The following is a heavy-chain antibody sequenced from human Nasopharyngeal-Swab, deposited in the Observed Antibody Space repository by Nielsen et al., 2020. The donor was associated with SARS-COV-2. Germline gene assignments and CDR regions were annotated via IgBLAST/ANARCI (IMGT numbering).Heavy chain of an antibody. Sequence: SETLSLTCAVYGGSFSDSPWSWLRLLPGKGLEWIGEINHRGGTAYRSSLKSRVSISVDTSKNQFSLELRSVTVADTAVYFCARGPDQVHSFDSWDQGGLVTVSS. D-gene: IGHD2-2*01. J-gene: IGHJ4*02. CDR2: INHRGGT. V-gene: IGHV4-34*01. CDR1: GGSFSDSP. CDR3: ARGPDQVHSFDS.